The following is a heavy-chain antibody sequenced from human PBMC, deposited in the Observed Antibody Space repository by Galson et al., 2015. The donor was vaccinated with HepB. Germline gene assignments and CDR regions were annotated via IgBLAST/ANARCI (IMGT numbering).Heavy chain of an antibody. CDR1: RFTFSDYY. CDR3: ARDAYGAEEY. D-gene: IGHD4-17*01. J-gene: IGHJ4*02. CDR2: VMADGGER. V-gene: IGHV3-7*03. Sequence: SLRLSCAASRFTFSDYYMTWIRQAPGKGLEWVASVMADGGERYYVDSVKGRFTISRDNSKSSLHLQMNSLRADDTAVYYCARDAYGAEEYWGQGTLVTVSS.